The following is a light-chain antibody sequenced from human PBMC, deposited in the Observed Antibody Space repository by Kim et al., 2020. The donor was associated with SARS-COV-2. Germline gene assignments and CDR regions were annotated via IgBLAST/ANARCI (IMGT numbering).Light chain of an antibody. CDR3: QQYYDTPRA. J-gene: IGKJ4*01. Sequence: DIVMTQSPDSLAVSLGERATINCKSSQSVLYSSNNKNYLAWYQQKPGQPPKLLIYWASTRESGVPDRFSGSGSGTDFTLTISSLQAEDVAVYYCQQYYDTPRAFGGGTKVDIK. V-gene: IGKV4-1*01. CDR2: WAS. CDR1: QSVLYSSNNKNY.